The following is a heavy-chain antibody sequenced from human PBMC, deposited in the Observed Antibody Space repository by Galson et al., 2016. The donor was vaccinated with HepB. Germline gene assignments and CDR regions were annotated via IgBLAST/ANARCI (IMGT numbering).Heavy chain of an antibody. Sequence: TLSLTCGVSGASISSSGSYSWHWIRQPPGKGLEWIGYIYHSGTTYYNPSLKSRLTISVDKSKNQFSLNLSSVTAADTAVYYCARGAYSGHGLAYWGQGTLVTVSS. CDR2: IYHSGTT. V-gene: IGHV4-30-2*01. CDR1: GASISSSGSYS. J-gene: IGHJ4*02. D-gene: IGHD5-12*01. CDR3: ARGAYSGHGLAY.